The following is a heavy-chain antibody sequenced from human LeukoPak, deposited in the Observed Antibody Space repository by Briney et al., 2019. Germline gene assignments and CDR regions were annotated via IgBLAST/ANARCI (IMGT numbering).Heavy chain of an antibody. J-gene: IGHJ6*02. D-gene: IGHD4-17*01. CDR3: AKDIRGATVTDYGMDV. V-gene: IGHV3-9*01. Sequence: GGSLRLSCAASGFIFSNYVMHWVRQAPGKGLEWVSGISWNSASIGYADSVKGRFTISRDNAKNFLYLQMNSLRVEDTALYYCAKDIRGATVTDYGMDVWGQGTTVTVSS. CDR2: ISWNSASI. CDR1: GFIFSNYV.